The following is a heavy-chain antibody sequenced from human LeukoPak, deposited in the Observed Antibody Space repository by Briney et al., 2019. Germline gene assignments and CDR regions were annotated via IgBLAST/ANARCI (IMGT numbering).Heavy chain of an antibody. Sequence: GGSLRLSCAASGFTFSDYYMSWIRQAPGKGLEWVSYISSSGSTIYYADSVKGRFTISRDNAKNSLYLKMNNLRAEDTAVYYCAKDGVPSRYFGRNYFDYWGQGALVTVSS. CDR2: ISSSGSTI. CDR3: AKDGVPSRYFGRNYFDY. CDR1: GFTFSDYY. D-gene: IGHD3-9*01. J-gene: IGHJ4*02. V-gene: IGHV3-11*04.